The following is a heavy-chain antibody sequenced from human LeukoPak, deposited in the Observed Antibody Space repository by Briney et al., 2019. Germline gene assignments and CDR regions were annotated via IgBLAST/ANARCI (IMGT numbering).Heavy chain of an antibody. CDR3: ARTEEMATPHDFQH. CDR1: GGTFSSYA. Sequence: SVKVSCKASGGTFSSYAISWVRQAPGQGLEWMGRIIPILGIANYAQKLQGRVTITTDTSTSTAYMELRSLRSDDTAVYYCARTEEMATPHDFQHWGQGTLVTVSS. CDR2: IIPILGIA. D-gene: IGHD5-24*01. V-gene: IGHV1-69*04. J-gene: IGHJ1*01.